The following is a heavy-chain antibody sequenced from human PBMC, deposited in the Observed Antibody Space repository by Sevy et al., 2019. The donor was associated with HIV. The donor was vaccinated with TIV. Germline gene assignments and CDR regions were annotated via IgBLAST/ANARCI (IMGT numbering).Heavy chain of an antibody. CDR1: GFTVNDKY. Sequence: GGSLRLSCAISGFTVNDKYIIWVRQAPGKGLEWVSVIFSSGSTYYADSGKGRFTISRDNSKNTVDRQMNSVRAEDTAVYYCGSLFLSYCSGWSFLGYWGQGTLVTVSS. CDR3: GSLFLSYCSGWSFLGY. CDR2: IFSSGST. V-gene: IGHV3-66*02. J-gene: IGHJ4*02. D-gene: IGHD6-19*01.